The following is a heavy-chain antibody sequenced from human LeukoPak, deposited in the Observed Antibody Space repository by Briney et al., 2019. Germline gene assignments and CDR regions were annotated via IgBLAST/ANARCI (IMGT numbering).Heavy chain of an antibody. CDR2: ISGDETYT. V-gene: IGHV3-74*01. CDR1: GFTFSCDF. J-gene: IGHJ3*02. Sequence: AGSLRLSCVASGFTFSCDFMLWIRQAPPVGLMWVSQISGDETYTNYADSVKGRFTISRDNAKNTLYLQMNSLRAEDTAIYYCVREDNAFNIWGQGTLVTVSS. CDR3: VREDNAFNI.